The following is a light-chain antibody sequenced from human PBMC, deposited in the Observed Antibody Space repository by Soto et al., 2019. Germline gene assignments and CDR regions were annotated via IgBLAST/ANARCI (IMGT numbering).Light chain of an antibody. CDR3: QQFRM. Sequence: EIVLTQSPCTLSLSPGERATLSCRASQSVSSSYLAWYQQKPGQAPRLLIYGASSRATGILDRSSGSGSGTDFTLTISRLEPEDFAVYYCQQFRMFGLGTKVDI. CDR1: QSVSSSY. J-gene: IGKJ1*01. CDR2: GAS. V-gene: IGKV3-20*01.